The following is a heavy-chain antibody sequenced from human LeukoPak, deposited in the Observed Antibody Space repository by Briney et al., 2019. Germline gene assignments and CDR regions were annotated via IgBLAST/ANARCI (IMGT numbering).Heavy chain of an antibody. CDR1: GFTVSSNY. J-gene: IGHJ4*02. Sequence: GGSLGLSCAASGFTVSSNYMSWVRQAPGKGLEWVSVIYSGGSTYYADSVKGRFTISRDNSKNTLYLQMNSLRAEDTAVYYCAKIPQVATYTVPNFDFWGQGTLVTVSS. CDR2: IYSGGST. V-gene: IGHV3-53*01. D-gene: IGHD3-16*01. CDR3: AKIPQVATYTVPNFDF.